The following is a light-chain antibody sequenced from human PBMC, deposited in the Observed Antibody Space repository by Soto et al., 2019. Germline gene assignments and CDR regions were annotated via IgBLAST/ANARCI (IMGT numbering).Light chain of an antibody. J-gene: IGLJ3*02. CDR2: EVS. CDR1: SSDVGGYKY. V-gene: IGLV2-14*01. CDR3: NSYSRSRVLV. Sequence: SVLTQPASGSGTLGQSNTISCTGTSSDVGGYKYVSWYQQHPGKAPTLIIFEVSTRPSGVSDRFSGSNSGNTASLTISGLQAEDEADYYCNSYSRSRVLVFGGGPKVTVL.